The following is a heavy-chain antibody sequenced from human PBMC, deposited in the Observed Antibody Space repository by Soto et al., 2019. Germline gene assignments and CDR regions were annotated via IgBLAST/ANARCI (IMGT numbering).Heavy chain of an antibody. J-gene: IGHJ5*02. CDR3: ARAPPGIAAAGGWFDP. CDR1: GGSISSGDYY. CDR2: IYYSGST. Sequence: QVQLQESGPGLVKPSQTLSLTCTVSGGSISSGDYYWSWIRQPPGKGLEWIGYIYYSGSTYYNPSLKSRVTIPVDTSKNQFSLKLSSVTAADTAVYYCARAPPGIAAAGGWFDPWGQGTLVTVSS. V-gene: IGHV4-30-4*01. D-gene: IGHD6-13*01.